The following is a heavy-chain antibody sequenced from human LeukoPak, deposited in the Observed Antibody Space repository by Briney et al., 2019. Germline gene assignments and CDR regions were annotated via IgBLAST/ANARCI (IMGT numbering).Heavy chain of an antibody. V-gene: IGHV3-48*03. J-gene: IGHJ4*02. CDR2: ISSSSSTI. Sequence: GGSLRLSCAASGFTFSSYEMNWVRQAPGKGLEWVSYISSSSSTIYYVDSVKGRFTISRDNAKNSLYLQMNSLRVEDTAVYYCAKDRGGVVVRAFDYWGQGTLVTVSS. CDR1: GFTFSSYE. D-gene: IGHD3-22*01. CDR3: AKDRGGVVVRAFDY.